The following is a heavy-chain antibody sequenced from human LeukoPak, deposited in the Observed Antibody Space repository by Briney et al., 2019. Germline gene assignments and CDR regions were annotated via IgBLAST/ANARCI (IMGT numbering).Heavy chain of an antibody. J-gene: IGHJ5*02. V-gene: IGHV3-74*01. CDR2: INSDGSST. CDR3: ARVKWESNWFDP. Sequence: GGSLRLSCAASGFTFSSYWMHWVRQAPGKGLVWVSRINSDGSSTSYADSVKGRFTISRDNAKNTLYLQMSSLRAEDTAVYYCARVKWESNWFDPWGQGTLVTVSS. D-gene: IGHD1-26*01. CDR1: GFTFSSYW.